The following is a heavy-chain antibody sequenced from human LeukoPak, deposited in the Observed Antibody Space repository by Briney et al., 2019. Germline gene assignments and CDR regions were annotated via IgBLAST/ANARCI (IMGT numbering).Heavy chain of an antibody. J-gene: IGHJ3*02. V-gene: IGHV1-18*01. Sequence: GASVKVSCKASGYTFTRYGISWVRQAPGQGLEWIGWISAYNGNTNYAQKFRGRVTVTTDTSASTAYMELRSLRFDDTAVYYCARNHYGSGSYPSDDAFDIWGQGTMVSVSS. D-gene: IGHD3-10*01. CDR2: ISAYNGNT. CDR3: ARNHYGSGSYPSDDAFDI. CDR1: GYTFTRYG.